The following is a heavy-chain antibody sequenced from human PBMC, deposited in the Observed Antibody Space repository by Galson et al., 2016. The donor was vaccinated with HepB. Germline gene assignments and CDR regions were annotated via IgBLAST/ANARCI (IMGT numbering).Heavy chain of an antibody. Sequence: SETLSLTCGVNGGSLTDLYWSWIRQSPGKGLEWIGSVYYSGSTHYNPSFRSRLAISVDTSKSEFSLRLDSVTAADTAVYYCARNVSVFSAGVKYNYFDPWGQGTLVTVSS. CDR1: GGSLTDLY. CDR3: ARNVSVFSAGVKYNYFDP. J-gene: IGHJ5*02. D-gene: IGHD3-16*01. V-gene: IGHV4-59*08. CDR2: VYYSGST.